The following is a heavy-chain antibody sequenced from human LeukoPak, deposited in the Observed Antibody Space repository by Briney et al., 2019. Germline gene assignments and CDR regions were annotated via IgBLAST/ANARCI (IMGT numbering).Heavy chain of an antibody. D-gene: IGHD6-6*01. CDR1: GGSFSGYY. CDR3: ARGGIAARPNYYYYYMDV. J-gene: IGHJ6*03. Sequence: SETLSLTCAVYGGSFSGYYWSWIRQPPGKGLEWIGEINHSGSTNYNPSLKSRVTISVDTSKSQFSLKLSSVTAADTAVYYCARGGIAARPNYYYYYMDVWGKGTTVTVS. V-gene: IGHV4-34*01. CDR2: INHSGST.